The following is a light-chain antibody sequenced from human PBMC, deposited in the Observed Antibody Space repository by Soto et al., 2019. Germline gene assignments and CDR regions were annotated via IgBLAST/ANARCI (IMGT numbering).Light chain of an antibody. Sequence: EIVLTQSPGSLSLSPGETATLSCRASQSVSSNYLAWYQQKPGQAPRLLTYGPSSRATGIPDRFSGSGSGTDFTLTISRLEPEDCAVYYCQQYGTSPWTFGQGTKVEIK. CDR3: QQYGTSPWT. V-gene: IGKV3-20*01. CDR2: GPS. J-gene: IGKJ1*01. CDR1: QSVSSNY.